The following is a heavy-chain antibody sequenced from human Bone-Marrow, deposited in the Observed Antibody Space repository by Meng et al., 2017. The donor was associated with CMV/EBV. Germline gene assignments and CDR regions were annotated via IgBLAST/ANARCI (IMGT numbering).Heavy chain of an antibody. CDR1: GGSFSGYY. J-gene: IGHJ5*02. CDR2: INHSGST. V-gene: IGHV4-34*01. CDR3: ARGVGFWSGYPLGA. Sequence: SETLSLTCAVYGGSFSGYYWSWIRQPPGKGLEWIGEINHSGSTNYNPSLKSRVTISVDTSKNQFSLKLSSATAADTAVYYCARGVGFWSGYPLGAWGQGTLVTVSS. D-gene: IGHD3-3*01.